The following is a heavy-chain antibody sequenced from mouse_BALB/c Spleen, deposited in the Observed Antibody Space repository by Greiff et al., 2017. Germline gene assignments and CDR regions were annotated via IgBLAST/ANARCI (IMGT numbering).Heavy chain of an antibody. CDR1: GFTFSSYG. CDR3: ARDGKAMDY. J-gene: IGHJ4*01. CDR2: ISSGGSYT. V-gene: IGHV5-6*01. Sequence: EVQGVESGGGLVKPGGSLKLSCAASGFTFSSYGMSWVRQTPDKRLEWVATISSGGSYTYYPDSVKGRFTISRDNAKNTLYLQMSSLKSEDTAMYYCARDGKAMDYWGQGTSVTVSS. D-gene: IGHD2-1*01.